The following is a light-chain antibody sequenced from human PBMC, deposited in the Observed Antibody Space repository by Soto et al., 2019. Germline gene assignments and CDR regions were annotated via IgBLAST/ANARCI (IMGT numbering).Light chain of an antibody. CDR1: QSVSSY. J-gene: IGKJ3*01. CDR2: DAS. Sequence: EIVLTQCPATLSLSPGERATLSCRASQSVSSYLAWYQQKPGQAPRLLIYDASNRATGIPARFSGSGSGTDFTLTISSLEPEDFAVYYCQQRSNWFTFGPGTKVDIK. CDR3: QQRSNWFT. V-gene: IGKV3-11*01.